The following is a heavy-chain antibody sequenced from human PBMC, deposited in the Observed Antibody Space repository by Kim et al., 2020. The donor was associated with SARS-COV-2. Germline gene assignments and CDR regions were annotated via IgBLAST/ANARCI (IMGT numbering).Heavy chain of an antibody. V-gene: IGHV1-2*02. CDR3: ARGHSKDY. D-gene: IGHD5-18*01. CDR2: NGDT. Sequence: NGDTYYAQKLQGRVTVTSDTSLSTVYMDLSGLTSDDTAVYFCARGHSKDYWGQGTPVTVSS. J-gene: IGHJ4*02.